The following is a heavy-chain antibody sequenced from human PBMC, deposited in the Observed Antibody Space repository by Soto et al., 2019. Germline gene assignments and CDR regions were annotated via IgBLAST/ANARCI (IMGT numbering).Heavy chain of an antibody. J-gene: IGHJ4*02. CDR2: ISAYNSNT. D-gene: IGHD7-27*01. CDR1: GYTFTDFG. CDR3: ARDSGTLGNWAYFLDY. Sequence: QGQLVQSGAEVKKPGASLKVSCKASGYTFTDFGISWVRQAPGQGLEWMGWISAYNSNTNYAHKVQGRVTMTTDTSTSTANRELRNLTSDDTSVYYCARDSGTLGNWAYFLDYWGQGTLVTVSS. V-gene: IGHV1-18*01.